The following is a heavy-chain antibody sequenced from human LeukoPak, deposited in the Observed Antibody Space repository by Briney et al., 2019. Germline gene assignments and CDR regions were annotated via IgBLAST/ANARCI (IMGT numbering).Heavy chain of an antibody. Sequence: ASVKVSCKASGYIFTGYYMHWVRQAPGQGLEWMGWINPNSGDTNYAQKFQGRVTMTRDTSISTAYMELSRLRSDDTAVYYCARGRSTYPFDYWGLGTLVTVSS. CDR3: ARGRSTYPFDY. J-gene: IGHJ4*02. CDR1: GYIFTGYY. V-gene: IGHV1-2*02. CDR2: INPNSGDT.